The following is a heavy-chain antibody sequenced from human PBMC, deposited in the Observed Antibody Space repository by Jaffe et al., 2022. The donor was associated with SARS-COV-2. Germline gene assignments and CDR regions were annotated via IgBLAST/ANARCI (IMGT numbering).Heavy chain of an antibody. CDR2: ISNSGGNT. CDR3: AKDVSDRSGYFDGFHI. V-gene: IGHV3-23*04. Sequence: EVQLVESGGGLVQPGGSLRLSCAASGFTFSSYAMNWVRQAPGKGLEWVSAISNSGGNTYYADSLKGRFTISRDNSKNTLYLQMNSLRAEDTAVYHCAKDVSDRSGYFDGFHIWGQGTLVTVSS. CDR1: GFTFSSYA. J-gene: IGHJ3*02. D-gene: IGHD3-22*01.